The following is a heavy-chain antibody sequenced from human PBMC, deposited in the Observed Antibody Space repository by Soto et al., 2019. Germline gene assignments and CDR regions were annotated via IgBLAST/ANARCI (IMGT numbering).Heavy chain of an antibody. CDR1: GFTFSNYG. V-gene: IGHV3-30*02. J-gene: IGHJ4*02. CDR3: AKDREVRGVIEYYFDY. CDR2: IWYDGSNK. Sequence: GGPLRLSCAASGFTFSNYGMHWVSQAPGKGLEWVAVIWYDGSNKYYADSVKGRFTISRDNSKNTLYLQMNSLRAEDTAVYYCAKDREVRGVIEYYFDYWGQGTLVTVSS. D-gene: IGHD3-10*01.